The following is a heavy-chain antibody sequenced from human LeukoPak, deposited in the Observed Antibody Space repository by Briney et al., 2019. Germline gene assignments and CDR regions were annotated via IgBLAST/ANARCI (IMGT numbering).Heavy chain of an antibody. D-gene: IGHD6-25*01. CDR2: IGTSSTTI. V-gene: IGHV3-48*01. Sequence: GGSLRLSCAASGFTFSSYTMNWVRQPPGKGLEWVSNIGTSSTTIYYADPVKGRFTIFRDNAKNSLYLQMNSLRADDTAVYYCARFAAGGSYYYYMDVWGKGTTVTVSS. CDR1: GFTFSSYT. CDR3: ARFAAGGSYYYYMDV. J-gene: IGHJ6*03.